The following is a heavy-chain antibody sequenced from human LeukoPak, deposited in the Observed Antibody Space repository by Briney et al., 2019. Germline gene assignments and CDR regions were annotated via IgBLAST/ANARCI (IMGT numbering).Heavy chain of an antibody. CDR3: ARDIAGKLRFLEWTHYYFDY. V-gene: IGHV3-7*05. Sequence: GGSRRLSCAASGFTFSSYWMSWVRQAPGKGLEWVANIKQDGSEKYYVDSVKGRFTISRDNAKNSLYLQMNSLRAEDTAVYYCARDIAGKLRFLEWTHYYFDYWGQGTLVTVSS. CDR1: GFTFSSYW. CDR2: IKQDGSEK. J-gene: IGHJ4*02. D-gene: IGHD3-3*01.